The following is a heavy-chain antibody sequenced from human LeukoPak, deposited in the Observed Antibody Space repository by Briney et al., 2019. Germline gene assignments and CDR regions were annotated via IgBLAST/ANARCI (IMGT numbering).Heavy chain of an antibody. V-gene: IGHV1-24*01. CDR3: AISIHGDFTFDY. CDR1: GYTLTELS. CDR2: FDPEDGET. J-gene: IGHJ4*02. Sequence: GASVKVSCKVSGYTLTELSMHWVRPAPGKGLEWMGGFDPEDGETIYAQKFQGRVTMTEDTSTDTAYMELSSLRSEDTAVYYCAISIHGDFTFDYWGQGTLVTVSS. D-gene: IGHD4-17*01.